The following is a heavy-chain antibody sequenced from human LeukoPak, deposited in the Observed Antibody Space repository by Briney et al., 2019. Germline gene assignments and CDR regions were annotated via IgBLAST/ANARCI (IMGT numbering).Heavy chain of an antibody. D-gene: IGHD5-18*01. CDR3: ARQRGYSYGYLDF. J-gene: IGHJ4*02. V-gene: IGHV5-10-1*01. Sequence: GESLRISCKGSGYSFTNYWISWVRQMPGKGLEWMGRIDPSDSYTSYSPSFQGHVTISADKSISTAYLQWSRLQASDTAMYYCARQRGYSYGYLDFWGQGTLVTVSS. CDR1: GYSFTNYW. CDR2: IDPSDSYT.